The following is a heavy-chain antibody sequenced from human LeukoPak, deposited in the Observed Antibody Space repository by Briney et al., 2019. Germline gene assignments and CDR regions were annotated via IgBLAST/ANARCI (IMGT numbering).Heavy chain of an antibody. Sequence: ASVKVSCKASGYTFTGYYMHWVRQAPGQGLEWMGRINPNSGGTNYAQKFQGRVTMTRDTSISTAYMELSRLRSDDTAVYYCARDRPWFGEYYFDYWGQGTLVTVSS. CDR2: INPNSGGT. D-gene: IGHD3-10*01. J-gene: IGHJ4*02. CDR3: ARDRPWFGEYYFDY. V-gene: IGHV1-2*06. CDR1: GYTFTGYY.